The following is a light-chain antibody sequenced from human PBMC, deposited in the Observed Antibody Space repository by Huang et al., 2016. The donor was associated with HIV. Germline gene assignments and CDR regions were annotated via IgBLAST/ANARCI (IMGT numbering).Light chain of an antibody. CDR3: QQYDNWAPYT. V-gene: IGKV3-15*01. J-gene: IGKJ2*01. CDR2: GAS. CDR1: QSVSIN. Sequence: EIVMTQSPATLSVSPGERATPSCRASQSVSINLAWYQQKPGQAPRLLIYGASTRATGIPARFSGSGSGTEFTLTISSLQSEDFAVYYCQQYDNWAPYTFGQGTKLEIK.